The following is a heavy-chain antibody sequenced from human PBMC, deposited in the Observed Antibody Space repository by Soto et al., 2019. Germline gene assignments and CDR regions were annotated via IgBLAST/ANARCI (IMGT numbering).Heavy chain of an antibody. CDR2: IDQTGRT. CDR3: ARGVGSGRDYGLDV. D-gene: IGHD3-10*01. V-gene: IGHV4-34*01. CDR1: GESFSDYF. J-gene: IGHJ6*02. Sequence: QVPLQQWGAGLLKPSETLSLTCAVSGESFSDYFWSWIRQPPGKGLEWIGEIDQTGRTNYNPSLKRLVIMSVDTSKNQFSLNLSSVTAADAAMYYCARGVGSGRDYGLDVWGQGTTVTVS.